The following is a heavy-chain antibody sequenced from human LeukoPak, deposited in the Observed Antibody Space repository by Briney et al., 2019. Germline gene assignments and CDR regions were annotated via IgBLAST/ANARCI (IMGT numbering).Heavy chain of an antibody. Sequence: ASVKVSCKASGYTFTGYYMHWVRQAPGQGLEWMGIINASGGGTSYAQKFQGRVTMTRDTSTSTVYMELSSLRSEDTAIYYCARARHYRYSEPYDSDYWGQGTLVTVSS. D-gene: IGHD1-26*01. CDR1: GYTFTGYY. J-gene: IGHJ4*02. V-gene: IGHV1-46*01. CDR3: ARARHYRYSEPYDSDY. CDR2: INASGGGT.